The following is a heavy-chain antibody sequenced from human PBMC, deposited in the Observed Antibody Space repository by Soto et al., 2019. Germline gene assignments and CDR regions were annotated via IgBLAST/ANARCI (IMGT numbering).Heavy chain of an antibody. Sequence: PSETLSLTCTVSGGSISSGGYYWSWIRQHPGKGLEWIGYIYYSGSTYYNPSLKSRVTISVDTSKNQFSLKLSSVTAADTAVYYCARVWPAYGLDPYYFDYWGQGTLVTVSS. D-gene: IGHD4-17*01. V-gene: IGHV4-31*03. CDR3: ARVWPAYGLDPYYFDY. CDR2: IYYSGST. CDR1: GGSISSGGYY. J-gene: IGHJ4*02.